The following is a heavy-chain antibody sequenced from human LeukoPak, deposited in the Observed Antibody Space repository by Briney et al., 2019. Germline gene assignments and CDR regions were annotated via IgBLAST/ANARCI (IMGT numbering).Heavy chain of an antibody. V-gene: IGHV4-4*02. J-gene: IGHJ6*03. CDR3: ARGRVSSSTWYSTYYYYFYMDV. CDR1: GGSISGNNW. D-gene: IGHD1-1*01. Sequence: SETLSLTCAVSGGSISGNNWWNWVRQPPGKGLEWIGYVDHTGSTNFNPSLNGRVSISRDTTNNLFSLRLRSVTAADTAVYFCARGRVSSSTWYSTYYYYFYMDVWGKGTTVTVSS. CDR2: VDHTGST.